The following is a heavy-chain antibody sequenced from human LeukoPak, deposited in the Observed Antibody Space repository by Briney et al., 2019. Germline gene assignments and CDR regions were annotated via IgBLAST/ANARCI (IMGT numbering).Heavy chain of an antibody. CDR1: GYSFTSYW. CDR2: IYPGDSDT. CDR3: ATHNPPYYYYGMDV. J-gene: IGHJ6*02. V-gene: IGHV5-51*01. Sequence: HGASLQIPCKGSGYSFTSYWIGWVRQLPGKGLEWMGIIYPGDSDTRYSPSFQGQVTISADKSISTAYLQWSSLKASDTAMYYCATHNPPYYYYGMDVWGQGTTVTVSS. D-gene: IGHD1-1*01.